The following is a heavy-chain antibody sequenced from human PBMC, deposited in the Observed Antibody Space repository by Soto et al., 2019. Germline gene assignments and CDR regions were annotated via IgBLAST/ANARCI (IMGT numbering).Heavy chain of an antibody. Sequence: ASVKVSCKASGGTFSIYAISGVRQAPGQGLEWMGGIIPIFGTANYAQKFQGRVTITADESTSTAYMELSSLRSEDTAVYYCARDNWNSAFLYNWLDPWGQGTLVTVSS. CDR1: GGTFSIYA. D-gene: IGHD1-7*01. V-gene: IGHV1-69*01. J-gene: IGHJ5*02. CDR3: ARDNWNSAFLYNWLDP. CDR2: IIPIFGTA.